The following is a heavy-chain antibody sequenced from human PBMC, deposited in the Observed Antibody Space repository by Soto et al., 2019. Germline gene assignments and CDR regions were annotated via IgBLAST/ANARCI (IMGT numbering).Heavy chain of an antibody. CDR1: GGSFSGYY. CDR3: ARGRGTTREAYNWFDP. V-gene: IGHV4-34*01. CDR2: INHSGST. Sequence: ASENLELTCAVYGGSFSGYYWSWIRQPPGKGLEWIGEINHSGSTNYNPSLKSRVTISVDTSKNQFSLKLSSVTAADTAVYYCARGRGTTREAYNWFDPWGQGTMVT. D-gene: IGHD3-16*01. J-gene: IGHJ5*02.